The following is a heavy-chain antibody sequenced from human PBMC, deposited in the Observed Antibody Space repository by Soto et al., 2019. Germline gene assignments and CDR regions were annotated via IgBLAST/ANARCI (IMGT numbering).Heavy chain of an antibody. CDR2: IHPGDSDT. Sequence: GESLKISCKGSGCNFSNNRSCPFRQMHGKGLEWMGIIHPGDSDTRYSPSFQGQVTISADKSTRTAYLQWSSLKASDTAMYYCARPPTRSTVGPDKDFDYWGQGTLVTVSS. CDR1: GCNFSNNR. D-gene: IGHD4-4*01. V-gene: IGHV5-51*01. J-gene: IGHJ4*02. CDR3: ARPPTRSTVGPDKDFDY.